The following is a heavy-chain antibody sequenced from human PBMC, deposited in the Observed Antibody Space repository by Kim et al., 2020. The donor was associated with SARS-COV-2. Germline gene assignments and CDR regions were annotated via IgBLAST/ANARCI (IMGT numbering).Heavy chain of an antibody. Sequence: GGSLRLSCAASGFTFSSYEMNWVRQAPGKGLEWVSYISSSGSTIYYADSVKGRFTISRDNAKNSLYLQMNSLRAEDTAVYYCARNMVRGVIKVRYYGMDVWGQGTTVTVSS. D-gene: IGHD3-10*01. J-gene: IGHJ6*02. CDR1: GFTFSSYE. CDR2: ISSSGSTI. V-gene: IGHV3-48*03. CDR3: ARNMVRGVIKVRYYGMDV.